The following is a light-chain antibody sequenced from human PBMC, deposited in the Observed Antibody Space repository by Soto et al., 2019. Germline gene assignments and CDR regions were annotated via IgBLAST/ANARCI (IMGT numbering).Light chain of an antibody. V-gene: IGKV1-5*03. CDR3: QQYYSYSPFT. CDR1: QSVSSS. CDR2: RAS. Sequence: DIQMTQSPSTLSASVGDRVTITCRASQSVSSSLAWYQQKPGKAPRLLIYRASSLENGVPSRFSGSGSGTEVTLTISSLRPDDFATYYCQQYYSYSPFTFGQGTKLEI. J-gene: IGKJ2*01.